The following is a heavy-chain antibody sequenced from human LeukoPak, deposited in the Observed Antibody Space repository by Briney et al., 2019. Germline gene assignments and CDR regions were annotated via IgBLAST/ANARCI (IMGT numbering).Heavy chain of an antibody. J-gene: IGHJ4*02. CDR1: GGSISSSSYY. Sequence: SETLSLTCTVSGGSISSSSYYWGWIRQPPGKGLEWIGSIYYSGSTYYNPSLKSRVTISVDTSKNQFSLKLSSVTAADTAVYYCARSQTTTYYDFSGNFDYWGQGTLVTVSS. CDR3: ARSQTTTYYDFSGNFDY. CDR2: IYYSGST. V-gene: IGHV4-39*01. D-gene: IGHD3-3*01.